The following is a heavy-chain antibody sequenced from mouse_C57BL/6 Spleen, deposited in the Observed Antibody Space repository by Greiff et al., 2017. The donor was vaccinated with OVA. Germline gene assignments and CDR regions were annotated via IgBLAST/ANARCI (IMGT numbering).Heavy chain of an antibody. V-gene: IGHV14-4*01. CDR2: IDPENGDT. J-gene: IGHJ3*01. CDR1: GFNIKDDY. CDR3: TTHYYGSSYGFAY. D-gene: IGHD1-1*01. Sequence: EVQLVESGAELVRPGASVKLSCTASGFNIKDDYMHWVKQRPEQGLEWIGWIDPENGDTEYASKFQGKATITADTSSNTAYLQLSSLTSEDTAVYYCTTHYYGSSYGFAYWGQGTLVTVSA.